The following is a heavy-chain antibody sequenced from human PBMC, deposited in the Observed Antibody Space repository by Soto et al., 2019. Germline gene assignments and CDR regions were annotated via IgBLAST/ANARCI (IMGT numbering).Heavy chain of an antibody. CDR3: AKDIYNCNSWFDP. J-gene: IGHJ5*02. V-gene: IGHV3-30*18. CDR1: GFTFSSYG. CDR2: ISYDGSTT. D-gene: IGHD1-7*01. Sequence: QVQLVESGGGVVQPGGSLRLSCAASGFTFSSYGMHWVRQAPGKGLEWVAVISYDGSTTYYADSVKGRFTISRDNSKNTLYLQMNSLGDEDTSVYYCAKDIYNCNSWFDPWGQGTLVTVFS.